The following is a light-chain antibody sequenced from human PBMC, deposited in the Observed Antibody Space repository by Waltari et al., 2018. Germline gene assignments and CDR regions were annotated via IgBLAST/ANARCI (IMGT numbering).Light chain of an antibody. Sequence: SALTQPASVSGSPGQSITISSTGTSSDVGRHNLVSWYQHHPGKAPKLMIYEDTKRPSGVSNRFSSSKSGNTASLTISGLQAEDEADYYCCSYAGSTASILLGGGTKLTVL. CDR1: SSDVGRHNL. CDR3: CSYAGSTASIL. V-gene: IGLV2-23*01. J-gene: IGLJ2*01. CDR2: EDT.